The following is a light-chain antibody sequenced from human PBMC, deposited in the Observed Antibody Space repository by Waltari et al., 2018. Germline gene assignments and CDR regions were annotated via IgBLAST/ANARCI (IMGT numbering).Light chain of an antibody. J-gene: IGKJ4*01. CDR2: DAS. V-gene: IGKV3-11*01. Sequence: EIVLTQSPATLSLSPGERATLSCRASQNIDSSLAWYQLKPGQVPSLLIYDASNRATGIPARFSGSGSGADFTLIISSLEPEDFAVYYCHQRSKWPLTFGGGTKVEIK. CDR1: QNIDSS. CDR3: HQRSKWPLT.